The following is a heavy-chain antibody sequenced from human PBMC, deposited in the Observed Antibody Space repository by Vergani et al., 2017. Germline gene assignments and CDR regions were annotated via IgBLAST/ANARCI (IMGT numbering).Heavy chain of an antibody. D-gene: IGHD3-10*01. J-gene: IGHJ6*03. CDR1: GFTFSSYG. CDR2: IRYDGSNK. CDR3: AARSRFGEQYYYMDV. Sequence: QVQLVESGGGVVQPGGSLRLSCAASGFTFSSYGMHWVRQAPGKGLERVAFIRYDGSNKYYADSVKGRFTISRDNSKNTLYLQMNSLRAEDTAVYYCAARSRFGEQYYYMDVWGKGTTVTVSS. V-gene: IGHV3-30*02.